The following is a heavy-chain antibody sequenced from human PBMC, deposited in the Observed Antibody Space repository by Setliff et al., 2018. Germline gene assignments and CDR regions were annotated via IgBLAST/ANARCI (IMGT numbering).Heavy chain of an antibody. CDR1: GYNFTSYY. CDR3: ARRRWELRSDSFDI. D-gene: IGHD1-26*01. J-gene: IGHJ3*02. Sequence: ASVKVSCKASGYNFTSYYMHWVRQAPEQGREWMGIINPSGGSTSYAQKFQGRVTMTRDTSTSTVYMELSSLRSEDTAVYYCARRRWELRSDSFDIWGQGTMVTVSS. V-gene: IGHV1-46*01. CDR2: INPSGGST.